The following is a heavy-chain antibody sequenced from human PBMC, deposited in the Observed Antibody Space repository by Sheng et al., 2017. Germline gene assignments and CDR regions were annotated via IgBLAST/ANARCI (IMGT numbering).Heavy chain of an antibody. D-gene: IGHD6-19*01. CDR2: IIPILGIA. CDR1: GGTFSSYT. J-gene: IGHJ5*02. Sequence: QVQLVQSGAEVKKPGSSVKVSCKASGGTFSSYTISWVRQAPGQGLEWMGRIIPILGIANYAQKFQGRVTITADKSTSTAYMELSSLRSEDTAVYYCARSAGIAVAGGWFDPWGQGTLVTVSS. V-gene: IGHV1-69*02. CDR3: ARSAGIAVAGGWFDP.